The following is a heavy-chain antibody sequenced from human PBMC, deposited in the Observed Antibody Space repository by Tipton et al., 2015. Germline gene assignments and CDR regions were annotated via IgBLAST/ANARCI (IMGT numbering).Heavy chain of an antibody. Sequence: TLSLTCTVSGGSVSGSHWYWFRQPAGKGLEWIGGVSTSGSTNYNSSLKSRVTISVDTSKNQFSLKLSSVTAADTAVYYCARDQYYYDTSGYSDAFDIWGQGTMVTVSS. V-gene: IGHV4-4*07. J-gene: IGHJ3*02. D-gene: IGHD3-22*01. CDR1: GGSVSGSH. CDR3: ARDQYYYDTSGYSDAFDI. CDR2: VSTSGST.